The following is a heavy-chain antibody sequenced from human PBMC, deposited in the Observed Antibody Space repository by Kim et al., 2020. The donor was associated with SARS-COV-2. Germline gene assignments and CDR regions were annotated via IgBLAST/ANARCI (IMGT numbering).Heavy chain of an antibody. D-gene: IGHD6-13*01. V-gene: IGHV3-23*01. CDR3: ANPRQPDY. J-gene: IGHJ4*02. Sequence: CAAYMKGRFTISRDKSKNTLYLQMRSLRDEDTAIYYCANPRQPDYWGQGTLVNVSS.